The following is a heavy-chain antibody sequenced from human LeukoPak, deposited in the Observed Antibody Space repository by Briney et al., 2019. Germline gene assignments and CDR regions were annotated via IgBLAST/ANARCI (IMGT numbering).Heavy chain of an antibody. CDR1: GFTFSSYG. CDR2: IWYDGSNK. V-gene: IGHV3-33*03. J-gene: IGHJ4*02. CDR3: ASIYGSGSYSIDY. Sequence: GGSLRLSCAASGFTFSSYGMLWVRQAPGKGLEWVAVIWYDGSNKYYADSVKGRFTISRDNAKNSLYLQMNSLRAEDTAVYYCASIYGSGSYSIDYWGQGTLVTVSS. D-gene: IGHD3-10*01.